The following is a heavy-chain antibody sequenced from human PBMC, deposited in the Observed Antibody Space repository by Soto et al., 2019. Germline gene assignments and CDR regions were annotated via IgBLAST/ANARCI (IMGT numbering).Heavy chain of an antibody. V-gene: IGHV1-18*04. J-gene: IGHJ6*02. CDR1: GYTFTNYG. D-gene: IGHD3-22*01. CDR2: ISGYNGNT. Sequence: QVQLVESGAEVKKPGASVKVSCKASGYTFTNYGISWVRRAPGQGLEWMGWISGYNGNTKYAQKIQGRVTMTTDTPTNTAYMDLRSLRSDDTAVYYCARDREYYYDSSGNYYYHYGMDVWGQGTTVTVS. CDR3: ARDREYYYDSSGNYYYHYGMDV.